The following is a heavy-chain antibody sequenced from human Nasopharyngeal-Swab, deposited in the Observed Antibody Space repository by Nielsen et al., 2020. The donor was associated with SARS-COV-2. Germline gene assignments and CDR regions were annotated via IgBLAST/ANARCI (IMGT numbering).Heavy chain of an antibody. V-gene: IGHV1-18*01. CDR3: ARDEFIAVAGHFDY. J-gene: IGHJ4*02. D-gene: IGHD6-19*01. CDR1: GYTFTSYG. CDR2: ISAYNGNT. Sequence: ASVNVSCKASGYTFTSYGISWVRQAPGQGLEWMGWISAYNGNTNYAQKLQGRITMTTDTSTSTAYMELRSLRSDDTAVYYCARDEFIAVAGHFDYWGQGTLVTVSS.